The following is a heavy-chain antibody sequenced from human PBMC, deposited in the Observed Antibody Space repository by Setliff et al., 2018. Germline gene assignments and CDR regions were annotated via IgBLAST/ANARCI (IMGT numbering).Heavy chain of an antibody. D-gene: IGHD1-26*01. CDR3: ARGPLVGTTEYYLDY. Sequence: PGGSLRLSCAVSGLRFSDAWVSWVRQAPGKGLEWAGRIKSYGSGGTIDYAAPVEGRFTISRDDSKNTVYLQMSSLKIEDTAVYYCARGPLVGTTEYYLDYWGQGTLVTVSS. CDR1: GLRFSDAW. V-gene: IGHV3-15*01. J-gene: IGHJ4*02. CDR2: IKSYGSGGTI.